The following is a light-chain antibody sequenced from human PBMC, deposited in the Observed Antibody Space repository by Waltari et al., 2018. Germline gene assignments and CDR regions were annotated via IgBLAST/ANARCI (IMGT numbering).Light chain of an antibody. V-gene: IGKV1-5*03. CDR2: KAS. J-gene: IGKJ1*01. Sequence: DIQMTQSPSTLSASVGDRVTITCRASQNLKIWLTWYQQKPGKAPNLLFYKASSLQSGVPSRFSGSGSGTEFALTINSLQPDDFATYYGQQYVTYPWTFGHGTKVEIK. CDR1: QNLKIW. CDR3: QQYVTYPWT.